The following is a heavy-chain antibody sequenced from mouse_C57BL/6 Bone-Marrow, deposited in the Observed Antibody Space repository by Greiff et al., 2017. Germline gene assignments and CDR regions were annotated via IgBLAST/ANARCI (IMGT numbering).Heavy chain of an antibody. V-gene: IGHV1-55*01. J-gene: IGHJ3*01. D-gene: IGHD2-2*01. CDR3: ARDGYDLWFAY. CDR2: IYPGCGST. CDR1: GYTFTSYW. Sequence: QVQLQQLGAELVKPGASVKMSCKASGYTFTSYWITWVKQRPGQGLEWIGDIYPGCGSTNYNEKFKRKATLTVDTSASTAYMQLSSLTSEDSAVYYWARDGYDLWFAYWGQGTLVTVAA.